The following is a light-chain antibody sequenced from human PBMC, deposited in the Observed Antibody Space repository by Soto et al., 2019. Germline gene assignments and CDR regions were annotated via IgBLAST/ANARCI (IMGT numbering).Light chain of an antibody. CDR1: SSNIGAGYD. J-gene: IGLJ1*01. V-gene: IGLV1-40*01. Sequence: QSVLTQPPSVSGSPGQRVTISCTGSSSNIGAGYDVHWYQQLPGTAPKLLIYGNSNRPSGVPDRFSGSKSGTSASLAITGLQDEDEADYYCQSYYSSLSGYVFGTGTKLTVL. CDR3: QSYYSSLSGYV. CDR2: GNS.